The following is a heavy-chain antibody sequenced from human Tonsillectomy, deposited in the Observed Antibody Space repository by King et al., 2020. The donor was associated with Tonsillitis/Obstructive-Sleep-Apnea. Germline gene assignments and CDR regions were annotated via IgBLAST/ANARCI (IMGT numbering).Heavy chain of an antibody. CDR3: SRESCYYVSSSSIDY. J-gene: IGHJ4*02. CDR1: GFTFSDYY. Sequence: VQLVESGGGLVKPGGSLRLSCAASGFTFSDYYMSWIRQAPGKGLEWVSYISSSSSYTNYADSVKGRFTISRDNAKNSLYLQMNSLRAEDTAVYYCSRESCYYVSSSSIDYWGQGTLVTVSS. CDR2: ISSSSSYT. V-gene: IGHV3-11*06. D-gene: IGHD3-22*01.